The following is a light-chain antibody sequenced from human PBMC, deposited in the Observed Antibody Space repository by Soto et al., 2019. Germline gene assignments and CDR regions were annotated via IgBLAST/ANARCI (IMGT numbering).Light chain of an antibody. V-gene: IGKV3-20*01. CDR1: QSVSSSS. CDR2: GAS. Sequence: EIVLTQSPGTLSLSPGERATLSCRASQSVSSSSLAWYQQKPGQAPRLLIYGASTRATGIPDRFSGSGSGTEFTLTIRRLEPEDFAVYYYQHHGSSPPVTFGQGTRLEIK. J-gene: IGKJ5*01. CDR3: QHHGSSPPVT.